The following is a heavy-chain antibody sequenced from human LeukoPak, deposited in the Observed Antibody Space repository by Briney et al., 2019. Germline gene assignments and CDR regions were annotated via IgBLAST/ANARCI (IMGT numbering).Heavy chain of an antibody. CDR2: IRTDGGST. CDR1: GFTFSSYW. D-gene: IGHD3-10*01. J-gene: IGHJ4*02. CDR3: ARDRGGNEGNHFDY. Sequence: LGGSLRLSCVASGFTFSSYWMHWVRQDPRKGLVWVSRIRTDGGSTYYADSVKGRFTVSRDNAKNTLYLQMNSLRVEDTAVYYSARDRGGNEGNHFDYWGQGTLVTVSS. V-gene: IGHV3-74*01.